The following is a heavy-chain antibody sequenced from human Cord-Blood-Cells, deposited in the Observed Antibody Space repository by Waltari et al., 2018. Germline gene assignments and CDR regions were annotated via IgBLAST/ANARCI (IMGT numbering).Heavy chain of an antibody. D-gene: IGHD1-26*01. CDR2: INPNSGGT. V-gene: IGHV1-2*02. CDR1: GYTFPGYY. CDR3: ARVPRGSPGAFDI. J-gene: IGHJ3*02. Sequence: QVQLVQSGAEVKSPGPSVKVSCKAPGYTFPGYYMHWVRQAPGQGLEWMGWINPNSGGTNYAQKFQGRVTMTRDTSISTAYMELSRLRSDDTAVYYCARVPRGSPGAFDIWGQGTMVTVSS.